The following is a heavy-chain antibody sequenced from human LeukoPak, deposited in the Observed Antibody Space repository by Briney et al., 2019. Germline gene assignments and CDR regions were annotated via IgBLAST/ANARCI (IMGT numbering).Heavy chain of an antibody. CDR3: ARQRITMDRGVIGREYNWFDP. CDR2: INHSGST. CDR1: GGSFSGYY. Sequence: PSETLSLTCAVYGGSFSGYYWSWIRQPPGKGLEWIGEINHSGSTNYNPSLKSRVTISVDTSKNQFSLKLSSVTAADTAVYYCARQRITMDRGVIGREYNWFDPWGQGTLVTVSS. D-gene: IGHD3-10*01. V-gene: IGHV4-34*01. J-gene: IGHJ5*02.